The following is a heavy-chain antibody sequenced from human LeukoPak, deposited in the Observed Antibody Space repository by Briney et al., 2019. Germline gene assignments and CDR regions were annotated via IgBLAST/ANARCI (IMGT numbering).Heavy chain of an antibody. Sequence: ASVKVSCKVSGYTLTELSMHWVRQAPGKGLEWMGGFDPEDGETIYAQKFQGRVTMTEDTSTDTAYMELSSLRSEDTAVYYCAREHRELRYFDWLPTGNWFDPWGQGTLVTVSS. CDR1: GYTLTELS. D-gene: IGHD3-9*01. V-gene: IGHV1-24*01. J-gene: IGHJ5*02. CDR3: AREHRELRYFDWLPTGNWFDP. CDR2: FDPEDGET.